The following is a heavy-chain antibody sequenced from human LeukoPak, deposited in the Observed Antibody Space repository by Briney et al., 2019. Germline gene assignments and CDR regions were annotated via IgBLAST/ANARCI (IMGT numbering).Heavy chain of an antibody. CDR2: IYYSGST. CDR1: GGSISSYY. Sequence: SETLSLTCTVSGGSISSYYWSWIRQPPGKGLEWIGYIYYSGSTNYNPSLKSRVTISVDTSKNQFSLKLRSVTAADTAVYYCARRSRKERWFGESIKNSYYYMDVWGKGTTVTISS. D-gene: IGHD3-10*01. J-gene: IGHJ6*03. V-gene: IGHV4-59*01. CDR3: ARRSRKERWFGESIKNSYYYMDV.